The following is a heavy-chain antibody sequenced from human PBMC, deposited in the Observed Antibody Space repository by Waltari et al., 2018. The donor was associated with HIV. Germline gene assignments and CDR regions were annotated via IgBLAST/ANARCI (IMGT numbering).Heavy chain of an antibody. CDR3: ARVVRDLVGATVDH. J-gene: IGHJ4*02. CDR1: GYTYITYG. Sequence: QVQLVQSGAEVEKPGASLKVSCTASGYTYITYGIAWVRQAPRQGLDWMGWISAHNGNTIYAQKFQDRITMTIDTSSKSAYLQLRSLRSDDTAIYYCARVVRDLVGATVDHWGPGTLVTVSS. CDR2: ISAHNGNT. V-gene: IGHV1-18*01. D-gene: IGHD1-26*01.